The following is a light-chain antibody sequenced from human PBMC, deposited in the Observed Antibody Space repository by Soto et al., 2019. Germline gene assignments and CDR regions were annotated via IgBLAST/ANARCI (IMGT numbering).Light chain of an antibody. V-gene: IGKV3-20*01. J-gene: IGKJ1*01. CDR3: QQHSNSPWT. CDR2: AVS. CDR1: QTISNNY. Sequence: EIVLTQSPGTLTLSPGESAALSCGASQTISNNYLVWYRQKPGQAPRLLIYAVSSRAAGIPDRFSGSGSGTDFALTIARLEPEDSAVYYCQQHSNSPWTFGQGTRVEI.